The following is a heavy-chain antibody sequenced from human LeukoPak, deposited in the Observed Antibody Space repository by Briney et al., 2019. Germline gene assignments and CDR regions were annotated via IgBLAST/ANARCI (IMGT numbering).Heavy chain of an antibody. J-gene: IGHJ4*02. V-gene: IGHV4-59*01. CDR3: ARGPYCSGGSCYPSYFDY. CDR2: IYYSGST. CDR1: GGSISSYY. Sequence: PSETLSLTCTVSGGSISSYYWSWIRQPPGKGLEWIGYIYYSGSTNYNPSLKSRVTISVDTSKNQFSLKLSSVTAADTAVYYCARGPYCSGGSCYPSYFDYWGQGTLVTVSS. D-gene: IGHD2-15*01.